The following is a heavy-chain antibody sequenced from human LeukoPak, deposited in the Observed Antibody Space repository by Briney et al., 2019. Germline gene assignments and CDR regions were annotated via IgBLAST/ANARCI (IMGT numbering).Heavy chain of an antibody. CDR1: GYTFTSYD. J-gene: IGHJ4*02. CDR3: ARGRNSGGPLGY. Sequence: GASVKVSCKASGYTFTSYDINWVRQATGQGLEWMGWMNPNSGNTDYAQKFQGRVTMTRNTSISTAYMELSSLRSEDTAVYYCARGRNSGGPLGYWGQGTLVTVSS. D-gene: IGHD4-23*01. V-gene: IGHV1-8*01. CDR2: MNPNSGNT.